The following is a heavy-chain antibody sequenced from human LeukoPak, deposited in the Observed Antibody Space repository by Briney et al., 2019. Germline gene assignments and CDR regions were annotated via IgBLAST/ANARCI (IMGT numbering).Heavy chain of an antibody. Sequence: SETLSLTCTVSGGSISVYYWSWIRQPPGKGLEWIGYIYYSGSTNYNHSLNSRDTISVDTSKNQFSLKLSSVTAADTAVYYCARFRGFTMKDVFDIWGQGKMVTVSS. V-gene: IGHV4-59*08. J-gene: IGHJ3*02. D-gene: IGHD3-22*01. CDR1: GGSISVYY. CDR2: IYYSGST. CDR3: ARFRGFTMKDVFDI.